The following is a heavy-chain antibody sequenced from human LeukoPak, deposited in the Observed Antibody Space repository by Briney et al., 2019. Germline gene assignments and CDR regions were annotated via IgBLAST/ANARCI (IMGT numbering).Heavy chain of an antibody. V-gene: IGHV1-69*05. CDR1: GGTFSSYP. CDR3: AGAGEKDSSWFDY. Sequence: SVKVSCKASGGTFSSYPISWVRQAPGKGLEWMGGIIPIFGTANYAQKFQGRVTITTYESTTTAYMELNSLRSEDTAVYYCAGAGEKDSSWFDYWGQGTLVTVSS. D-gene: IGHD6-13*01. CDR2: IIPIFGTA. J-gene: IGHJ4*02.